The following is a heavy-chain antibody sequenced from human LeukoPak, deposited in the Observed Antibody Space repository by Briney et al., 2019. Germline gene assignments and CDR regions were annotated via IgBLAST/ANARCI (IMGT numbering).Heavy chain of an antibody. CDR1: GFTFSSYG. Sequence: GRSLRLSCAASGFTFSSYGMHWVRQAPGKGLEWVAVIWYDGSNKYYADSVKGRFTISRDNSKNTLYLQMNSLRAEDTAVYYCARELNYGSFDYWGQGTLVTVSS. V-gene: IGHV3-33*01. D-gene: IGHD1-7*01. CDR3: ARELNYGSFDY. J-gene: IGHJ4*02. CDR2: IWYDGSNK.